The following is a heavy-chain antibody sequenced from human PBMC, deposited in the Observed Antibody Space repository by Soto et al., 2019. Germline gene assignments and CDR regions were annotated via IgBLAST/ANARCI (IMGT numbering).Heavy chain of an antibody. CDR2: IWYDGSNK. CDR1: GFTFSSYG. Sequence: PGGSLRLSCAASGFTFSSYGMHWVRQAPGKGLEWVAVIWYDGSNKYYADSVKGRFTISRDNSKNTLYLQMNSLRAEDTAVYYCAKDRKSGSGWYWDYWGQGTLVTVSS. V-gene: IGHV3-33*06. CDR3: AKDRKSGSGWYWDY. D-gene: IGHD6-19*01. J-gene: IGHJ4*02.